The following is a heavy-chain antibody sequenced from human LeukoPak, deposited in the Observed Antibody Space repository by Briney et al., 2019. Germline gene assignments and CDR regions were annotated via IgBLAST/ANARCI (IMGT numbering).Heavy chain of an antibody. D-gene: IGHD3-10*02. J-gene: IGHJ6*02. Sequence: GGSLRLSCAASGFTFSSYEMNWVRQAPGKGLEWVSYISSSGSTIYYADSVKGRFTISRDNAKNSLYLQMNSLRAEDTAVYYCARDNVRAYYYYGMDVWGQGTTVTVSS. CDR1: GFTFSSYE. CDR3: ARDNVRAYYYYGMDV. V-gene: IGHV3-48*03. CDR2: ISSSGSTI.